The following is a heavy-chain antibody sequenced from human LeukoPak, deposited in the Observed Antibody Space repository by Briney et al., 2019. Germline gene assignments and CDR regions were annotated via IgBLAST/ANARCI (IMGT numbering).Heavy chain of an antibody. V-gene: IGHV4-59*12. CDR2: ISDIGSI. CDR1: GGSISSYY. D-gene: IGHD3-10*01. J-gene: IGHJ4*02. Sequence: KPSETLSLTCTVSGGSISSYYWSWIRQPPGKGLEWIAYISDIGSINYNPSLKSRVTISLDTSKNQFSLKLSSVTAADTAVYYCAKDYRSGSYSLWGNNPYFDYWGQGTLVTVSS. CDR3: AKDYRSGSYSLWGNNPYFDY.